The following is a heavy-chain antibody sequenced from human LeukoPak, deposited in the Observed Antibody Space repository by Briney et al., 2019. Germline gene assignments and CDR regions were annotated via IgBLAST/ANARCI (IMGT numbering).Heavy chain of an antibody. CDR2: INHSGST. Sequence: PSETLSLTCAVYGGSFSGYYWSWIRQPPGKGLEWIREINHSGSTNYNPSLKSRVTISVDTSKNQFSLKLSSVTAADTAVYYCARRTYSSGWYVKNWGQGTLVTVSS. V-gene: IGHV4-34*01. J-gene: IGHJ4*02. CDR1: GGSFSGYY. D-gene: IGHD6-19*01. CDR3: ARRTYSSGWYVKN.